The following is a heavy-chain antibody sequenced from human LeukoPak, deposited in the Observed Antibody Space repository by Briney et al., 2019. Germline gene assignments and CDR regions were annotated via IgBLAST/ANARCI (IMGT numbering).Heavy chain of an antibody. CDR1: GGSFSGYY. CDR3: ASFAAAPGGRDY. V-gene: IGHV4-34*01. J-gene: IGHJ4*02. CDR2: INHSGST. D-gene: IGHD1-26*01. Sequence: SETLSLTCAVYGGSFSGYYWSWIRQPPGKGLEWIGEINHSGSTNYNPSLESRVTISVDTSKNQFSLKLSSVTAADTAVYYCASFAAAPGGRDYWGQGTLVTVSS.